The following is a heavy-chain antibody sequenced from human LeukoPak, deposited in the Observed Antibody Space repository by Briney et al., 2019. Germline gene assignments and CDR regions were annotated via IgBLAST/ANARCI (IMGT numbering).Heavy chain of an antibody. CDR2: IYYSGST. CDR3: ARGKRPHAFDI. V-gene: IGHV4-39*07. Sequence: SETLSLTCTVSGGSISSSSYYWGWIRQPPGKGLEWIGSIYYSGSTYYNPSLKSRVTISVDTSKNQFSLKLSSVTAADTAVYYCARGKRPHAFDIWGQGTMVTVSS. J-gene: IGHJ3*02. CDR1: GGSISSSSYY.